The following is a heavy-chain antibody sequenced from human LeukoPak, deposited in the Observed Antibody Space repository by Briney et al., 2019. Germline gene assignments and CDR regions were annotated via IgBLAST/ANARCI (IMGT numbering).Heavy chain of an antibody. CDR3: ARLRADSSGSYYFDY. CDR1: GFTFSSYW. Sequence: PGGSLRLSCAASGFTFSSYWMNWARQAPGKGLEWVASINHNGNVNYYVDSVKGRFTISRDIAKNSLYLQMNSLRAEDTAVYYCARLRADSSGSYYFDYWGQGTLVTVSS. CDR2: INHNGNVN. V-gene: IGHV3-7*03. J-gene: IGHJ4*02. D-gene: IGHD3-22*01.